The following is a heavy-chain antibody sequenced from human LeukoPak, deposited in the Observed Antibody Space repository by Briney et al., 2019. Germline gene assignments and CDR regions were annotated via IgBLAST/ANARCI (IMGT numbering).Heavy chain of an antibody. D-gene: IGHD5-12*01. CDR3: ARGSPRLWLVTDY. J-gene: IGHJ4*02. Sequence: PSETLSLTCTVSGVSISSYYWSWIRQPPGKGLECIGYISYSGSTNYNPSLKSRVTISVDTSKNQFSLKLSSVTAADTAVYYCARGSPRLWLVTDYWGQGTLVTVSS. CDR1: GVSISSYY. V-gene: IGHV4-59*01. CDR2: ISYSGST.